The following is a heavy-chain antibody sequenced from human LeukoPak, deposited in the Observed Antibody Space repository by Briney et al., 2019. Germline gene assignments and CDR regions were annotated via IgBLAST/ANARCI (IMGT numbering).Heavy chain of an antibody. CDR2: ISGSSDSA. D-gene: IGHD2-15*01. V-gene: IGHV3-23*01. Sequence: PGGSLRLSCEASGFTFSSNAMSWVRQTPGKGLEWVSTISGSSDSAYCADSVKGRFTISRDNSKNTLYLQMSSLRAEDKAVYFCARSYCSGGGCYYYLDYWGQGTLVTVSS. CDR3: ARSYCSGGGCYYYLDY. J-gene: IGHJ4*02. CDR1: GFTFSSNA.